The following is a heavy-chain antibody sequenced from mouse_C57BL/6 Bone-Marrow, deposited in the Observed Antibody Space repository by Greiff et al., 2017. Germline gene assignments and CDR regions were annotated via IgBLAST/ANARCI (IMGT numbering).Heavy chain of an antibody. CDR3: ARSTYCINYGYYFDY. D-gene: IGHD2-5*01. CDR1: GYAFSSSW. CDR2: IYPGDGAT. Sequence: QVQLQQPGAELVMPGASVKISCKASGYAFSSSWMNWVKQRPGKGLAWLGRIYPGDGATNYNGQLKGKGTLTADKSTSTAYMQLISLTSETSAVYFCARSTYCINYGYYFDYWGQGTTLTVSS. J-gene: IGHJ2*01. V-gene: IGHV1-82*01.